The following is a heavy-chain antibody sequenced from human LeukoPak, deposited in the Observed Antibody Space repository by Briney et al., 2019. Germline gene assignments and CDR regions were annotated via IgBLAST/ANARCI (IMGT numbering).Heavy chain of an antibody. CDR3: ARGYGLGI. J-gene: IGHJ3*02. CDR2: ISSSGSTI. Sequence: GWSLRLSCGASGFTFRSYEINWGRQAPGKGLEWVSYISSSGSTIYYADSVKGRFTISRDDAENSLYLQMNSLRAEDTAVYYCARGYGLGIWGQGTMVTVSS. CDR1: GFTFRSYE. V-gene: IGHV3-48*03.